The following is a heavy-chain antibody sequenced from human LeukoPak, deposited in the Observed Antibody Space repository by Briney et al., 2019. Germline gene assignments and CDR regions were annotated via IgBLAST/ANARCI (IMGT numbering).Heavy chain of an antibody. D-gene: IGHD4-17*01. CDR1: GFNFSSYA. Sequence: SGKSLRLSCAASGFNFSSYAMHWVRQARGKGLEWVAVISYDGSNKYYADSVKGRFTISRDNSKNTLYLQMNSLRAEDTAVYYCARDRGHYGDYLVWFDPWGQGTLVTVSS. CDR2: ISYDGSNK. V-gene: IGHV3-30*04. CDR3: ARDRGHYGDYLVWFDP. J-gene: IGHJ5*02.